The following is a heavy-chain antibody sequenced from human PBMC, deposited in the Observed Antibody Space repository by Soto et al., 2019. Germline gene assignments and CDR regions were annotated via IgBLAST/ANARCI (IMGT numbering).Heavy chain of an antibody. CDR1: GGSITNNNYF. J-gene: IGHJ4*02. V-gene: IGHV4-39*01. CDR2: IYYGGTA. D-gene: IGHD6-13*01. CDR3: ARQPRPSRSSRYFDY. Sequence: PSETLSLTCTVSGGSITNNNYFWGWIRQPPGKGLEWIGSIYYGGTAYYNPSLKSRVTISVDTFKNQFSLKLISVTAADTAVYYCARQPRPSRSSRYFDYWGQGTLVTVSS.